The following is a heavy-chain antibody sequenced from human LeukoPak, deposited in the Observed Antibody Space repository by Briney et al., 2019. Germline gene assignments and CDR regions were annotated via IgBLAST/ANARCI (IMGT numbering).Heavy chain of an antibody. CDR3: ARETPRRGETRDGYR. Sequence: GGSLRLSCAASGFTFSSYAMSWVRQAPGKGLEWVSAISGSGGSTYYADSVKGRFTISRDNPKNLLFLQINSLRVEDTAVYYCARETPRRGETRDGYRWGQGTLVTVSS. V-gene: IGHV3-23*01. D-gene: IGHD5-24*01. CDR1: GFTFSSYA. CDR2: ISGSGGST. J-gene: IGHJ4*02.